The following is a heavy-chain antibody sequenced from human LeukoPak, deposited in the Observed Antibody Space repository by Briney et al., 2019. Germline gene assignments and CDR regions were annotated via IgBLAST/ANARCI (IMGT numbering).Heavy chain of an antibody. D-gene: IGHD5-12*01. CDR3: GRGRPRGYSGYVIDY. J-gene: IGHJ4*02. CDR2: IGWNSGSI. Sequence: GRSLRLSCAASGFTFDDYAMHWVRQAPGKGLEWVSGIGWNSGSIGYADSVKGRFTISRDNAKNTLYLQMNSLRAEDTAAFYCGRGRPRGYSGYVIDYWGQGTPVTVSS. CDR1: GFTFDDYA. V-gene: IGHV3-9*01.